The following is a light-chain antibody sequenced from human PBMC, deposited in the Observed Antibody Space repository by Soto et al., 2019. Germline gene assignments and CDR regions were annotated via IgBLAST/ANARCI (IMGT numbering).Light chain of an antibody. CDR1: QSVSSN. V-gene: IGKV3-15*01. Sequence: EIVMTQSPATLSVSPGERATLSCRASQSVSSNLAWYQQKPGQAPRLLIYGASTRATGIPARFSGSGSGTEFPLTISSLQSEDFAVYYCQQYNNWLRTFCQGTRLEIK. CDR2: GAS. J-gene: IGKJ5*01. CDR3: QQYNNWLRT.